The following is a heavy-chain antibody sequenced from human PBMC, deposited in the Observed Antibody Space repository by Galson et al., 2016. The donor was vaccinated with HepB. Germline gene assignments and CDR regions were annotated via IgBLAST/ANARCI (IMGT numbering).Heavy chain of an antibody. J-gene: IGHJ5*02. CDR1: GYTFTDFD. D-gene: IGHD1-1*01. Sequence: SVKVSCKASGYTFTDFDVNWVRQATGQGLEWMGWMNPKSGNRGYAQKFQGRVTMTRNTSINTAYMELSSLKSDDTAVYYCVRGVLNINWLMNWFGPWGQGTPVIVS. V-gene: IGHV1-8*02. CDR2: MNPKSGNR. CDR3: VRGVLNINWLMNWFGP.